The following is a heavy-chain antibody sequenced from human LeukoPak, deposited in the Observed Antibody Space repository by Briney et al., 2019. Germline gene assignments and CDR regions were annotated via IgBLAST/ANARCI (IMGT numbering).Heavy chain of an antibody. V-gene: IGHV1-2*02. Sequence: ASVKVSCKASGYTFTGYYMHWVRQAPGQGLEWMGWINPNSGGTNYAQKFQGRVTMTRDTSISTAYMELSRLRSDDTAVYYCARVFNRAGSGGSYWGQGTLVTVSS. CDR3: ARVFNRAGSGGSY. CDR2: INPNSGGT. D-gene: IGHD2-15*01. CDR1: GYTFTGYY. J-gene: IGHJ4*02.